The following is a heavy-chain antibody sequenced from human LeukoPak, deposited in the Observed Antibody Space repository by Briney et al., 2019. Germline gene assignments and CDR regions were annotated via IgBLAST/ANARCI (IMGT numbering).Heavy chain of an antibody. V-gene: IGHV4-4*07. CDR3: ARINSNWRVLTD. J-gene: IGHJ4*02. Sequence: PSETLSLTCTVSGGSISNYYWSWIRQPAGKGLEWIGRMYSSGSSNYNPSLKTRVTMSVDTSKNQFSLKLSSVTAADRAVYYCARINSNWRVLTDWGQGTLVTVSS. CDR1: GGSISNYY. D-gene: IGHD1-1*01. CDR2: MYSSGSS.